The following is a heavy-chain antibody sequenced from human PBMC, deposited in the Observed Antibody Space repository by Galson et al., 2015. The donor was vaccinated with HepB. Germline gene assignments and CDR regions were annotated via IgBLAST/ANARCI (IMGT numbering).Heavy chain of an antibody. V-gene: IGHV3-74*01. D-gene: IGHD2-2*02. Sequence: SLRLSCAASGFTFSNYWIHWVRQAPGEGLVWVSRISSDGTSTSYADSVKGRFTISRDNAKNTLYLQMNSLRAEDTALYYCARDLRSVVVPAAIDYWGQGTLVTVSS. CDR3: ARDLRSVVVPAAIDY. CDR2: ISSDGTST. J-gene: IGHJ4*02. CDR1: GFTFSNYW.